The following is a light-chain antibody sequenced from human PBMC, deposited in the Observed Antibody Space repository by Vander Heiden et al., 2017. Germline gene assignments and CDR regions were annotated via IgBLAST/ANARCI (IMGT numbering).Light chain of an antibody. Sequence: SYVLTQPPPVSVAPGKAARITCGGNNIGSKSVHWYQQKPGQAPVLVVYDDSDRPSGIPERFSGSNSGNTATLTISRVEAGDEADYYCQVWVTGSDLYVVFGGGTKLTVL. J-gene: IGLJ2*01. CDR1: NIGSKS. CDR3: QVWVTGSDLYVV. V-gene: IGLV3-21*03. CDR2: DDS.